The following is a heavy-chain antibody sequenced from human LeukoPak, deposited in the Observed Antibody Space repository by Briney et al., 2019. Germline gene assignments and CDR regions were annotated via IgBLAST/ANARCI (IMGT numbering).Heavy chain of an antibody. Sequence: PSETLSLTCTVSGGSISSYYWSWIRQPPGMGLEWIGYIYYSGSTNYNPSLKSRVTISVDTSKNQFSLKLSSVTAADTAVYYCARQDSYGSRTFDYWGQGTLVTVSS. D-gene: IGHD5-18*01. J-gene: IGHJ4*02. V-gene: IGHV4-59*01. CDR2: IYYSGST. CDR3: ARQDSYGSRTFDY. CDR1: GGSISSYY.